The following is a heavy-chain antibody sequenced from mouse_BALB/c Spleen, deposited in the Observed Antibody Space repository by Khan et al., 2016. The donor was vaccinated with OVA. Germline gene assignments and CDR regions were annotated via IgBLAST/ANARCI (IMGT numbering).Heavy chain of an antibody. CDR2: ISTFYGDV. CDR1: GYTFTDYT. Sequence: QVQLQQSGTALVRPGVSVKISCKGSGYTFTDYTMHWVKQSHAKSLEWIGVISTFYGDVTYNQKFKGKATMTVDKSSSTAYMELARLTSEDSAIYYCTGGSGEYRFAYWGQGTLVTVSA. D-gene: IGHD1-3*01. CDR3: TGGSGEYRFAY. V-gene: IGHV1S137*01. J-gene: IGHJ3*01.